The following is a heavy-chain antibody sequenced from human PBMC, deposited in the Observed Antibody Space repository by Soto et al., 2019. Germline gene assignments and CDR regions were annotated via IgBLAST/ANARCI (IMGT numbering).Heavy chain of an antibody. J-gene: IGHJ5*02. Sequence: QVQLVQSGAEVKKPGSSVKVSCKASGGSSTSFAITWVRQAPGQGLQWMGGIIPFFETTNYAHKFQGRITITADKSTSTTYLELSSLRSVDTAVYYCARALMVHDSSNQTWFDPWGQGTPVTVSS. CDR1: GGSSTSFA. CDR3: ARALMVHDSSNQTWFDP. V-gene: IGHV1-69*06. D-gene: IGHD4-4*01. CDR2: IIPFFETT.